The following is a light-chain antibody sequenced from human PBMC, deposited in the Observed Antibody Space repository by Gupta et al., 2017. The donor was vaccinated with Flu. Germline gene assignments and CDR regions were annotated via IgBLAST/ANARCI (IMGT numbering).Light chain of an antibody. CDR3: QSADTSGTSFYV. Sequence: SSELTQPPSVAVSPEQTARIHCSGDSFPKQYAYWYQQKPGQAPVLVIYKDTESPSGFPERFSGSSSGTTVTLTISGVRAEDEADYYCQSADTSGTSFYVFGTATKVTVL. CDR1: SFPKQY. CDR2: KDT. V-gene: IGLV3-25*02. J-gene: IGLJ1*01.